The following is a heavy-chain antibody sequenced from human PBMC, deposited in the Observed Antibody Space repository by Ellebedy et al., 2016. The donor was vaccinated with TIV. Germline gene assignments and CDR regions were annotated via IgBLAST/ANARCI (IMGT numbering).Heavy chain of an antibody. J-gene: IGHJ6*03. CDR2: INHSGST. CDR1: GGTFSPYF. D-gene: IGHD2-2*02. CDR3: ARDRYCSSTSCYNGYYYYYMDV. V-gene: IGHV4-34*01. Sequence: SETLSLTXAVYGGTFSPYFWTWIRRPPGKGLEWIGEINHSGSTNYNPSLKSRVTMSVDTSKNQFSLKLSSVTAADTAVYYCARDRYCSSTSCYNGYYYYYMDVWGKGTTVTVSS.